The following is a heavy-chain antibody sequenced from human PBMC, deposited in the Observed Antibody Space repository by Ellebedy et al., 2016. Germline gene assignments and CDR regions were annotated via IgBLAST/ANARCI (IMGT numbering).Heavy chain of an antibody. CDR2: ISSSSSYI. D-gene: IGHD3-16*01. J-gene: IGHJ3*02. CDR3: ASTGFGAFDI. Sequence: GESLKISCAASGFTFSSYSMNWVRQAPGKGLEWVSSISSSSSYIYYADSVKGRFTISRDNAKNSLYLQMNSLRAEDTAVYYCASTGFGAFDIWGQGTMVTVSS. V-gene: IGHV3-21*01. CDR1: GFTFSSYS.